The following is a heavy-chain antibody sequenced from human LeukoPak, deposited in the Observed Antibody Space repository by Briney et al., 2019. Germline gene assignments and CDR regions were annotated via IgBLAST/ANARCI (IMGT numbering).Heavy chain of an antibody. J-gene: IGHJ3*02. Sequence: GASVKVSCKASGYTFTDSYMHWVRQAPGQGLEWMGWINPNSGGTKYAQKFQGRVTMTRDTSISTAYMELSRLRSDDTAVYYCARDRTPLIGPDAFDIWGQGTMVTVSS. CDR2: INPNSGGT. V-gene: IGHV1-2*02. D-gene: IGHD2-21*01. CDR3: ARDRTPLIGPDAFDI. CDR1: GYTFTDSY.